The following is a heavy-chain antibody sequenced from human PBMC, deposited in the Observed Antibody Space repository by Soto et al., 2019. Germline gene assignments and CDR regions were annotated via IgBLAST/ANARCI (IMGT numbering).Heavy chain of an antibody. D-gene: IGHD1-1*01. CDR3: ARGYNWNDGLDY. V-gene: IGHV4-34*01. Sequence: SETLSLTCAVYGGSFSGYYWSWIRQPPGKGLEWIGEINHSGSTNYNPSLKSRVTISVDTSKNQFSLKLSSVTAADTAVYYCARGYNWNDGLDYWGQGTLVTVSS. CDR2: INHSGST. J-gene: IGHJ4*02. CDR1: GGSFSGYY.